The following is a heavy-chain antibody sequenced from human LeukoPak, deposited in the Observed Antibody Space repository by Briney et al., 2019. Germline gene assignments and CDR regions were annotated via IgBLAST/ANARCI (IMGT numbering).Heavy chain of an antibody. J-gene: IGHJ4*02. V-gene: IGHV3-21*01. CDR3: ARAGPADY. CDR1: GFTFSIYS. CDR2: ISSSSNYI. Sequence: PGASLRLSCAASGFTFSIYSMNWVRQAPGKGLEWVSSISSSSNYIYYADSVKGRFTISRDNAKNSLYLQMNSLRAEDTAVYYCARAGPADYWGQGTLVTVSS.